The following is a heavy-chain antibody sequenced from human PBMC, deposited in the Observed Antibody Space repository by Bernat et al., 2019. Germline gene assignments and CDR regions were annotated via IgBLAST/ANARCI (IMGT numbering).Heavy chain of an antibody. CDR3: ARGGSKLWFGELLLDY. CDR2: IWYDGSNK. Sequence: QVQLVESGGGVVQPGRSLRLSCAASGFTFSSYGMHWVRQAPGKGLEWVAVIWYDGSNKYYADAVKGRLTISRDNSKNTLYLQMNSLRAEDTAVYYCARGGSKLWFGELLLDYWGQGTLVTVSS. D-gene: IGHD3-10*01. CDR1: GFTFSSYG. J-gene: IGHJ4*02. V-gene: IGHV3-33*01.